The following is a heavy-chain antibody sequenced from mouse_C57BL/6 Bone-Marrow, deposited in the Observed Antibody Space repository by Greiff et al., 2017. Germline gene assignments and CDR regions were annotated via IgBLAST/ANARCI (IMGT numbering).Heavy chain of an antibody. CDR1: GYTFTDYN. V-gene: IGHV1-22*01. CDR3: ARKRVVALDY. Sequence: VHVKQSGPELVKPGASVKMSCKASGYTFTDYNMHWVKQSHGKSLEWIGYINPNNGGTSYNQKFKGKATLTVNKSSSTAYMELRSLTSEDSAVYYCARKRVVALDYWGQGTTLTVSS. D-gene: IGHD1-1*01. CDR2: INPNNGGT. J-gene: IGHJ2*01.